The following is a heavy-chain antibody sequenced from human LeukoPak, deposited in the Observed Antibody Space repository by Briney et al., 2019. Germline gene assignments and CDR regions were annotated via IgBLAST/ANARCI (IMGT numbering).Heavy chain of an antibody. V-gene: IGHV4-4*02. D-gene: IGHD1-1*01. CDR1: GGSISSSNW. J-gene: IGHJ5*02. Sequence: SGTLSLTCAVSGGSISSSNWWSWVRQPPGKGLEWIGEIYHSGSTNYNPSLKSRVTISLDKSKNQFSLQLSSVTAADTAVYYCARGGAGSFNWFDPWGQGTLVTVSS. CDR2: IYHSGST. CDR3: ARGGAGSFNWFDP.